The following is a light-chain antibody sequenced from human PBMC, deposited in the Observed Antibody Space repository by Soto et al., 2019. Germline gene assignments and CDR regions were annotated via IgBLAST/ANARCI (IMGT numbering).Light chain of an antibody. CDR1: SSDVGGYNY. V-gene: IGLV2-14*01. Sequence: QSALTQPASVSGSPGQSITISCTGTSSDVGGYNYVSWYQQHPGKAPKLMIYDVSNRPSGVSNRFSGSKSGNTASLTTSGLQADDEADYYCSSYTSSSTPEVFGTGTKVTVL. CDR3: SSYTSSSTPEV. J-gene: IGLJ1*01. CDR2: DVS.